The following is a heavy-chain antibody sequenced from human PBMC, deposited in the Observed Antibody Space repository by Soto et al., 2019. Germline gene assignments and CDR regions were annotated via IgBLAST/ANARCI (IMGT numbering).Heavy chain of an antibody. CDR1: GFTFSSYS. J-gene: IGHJ6*02. CDR3: ARAKYSENYRYYYYGMDV. CDR2: ISSSTNTI. Sequence: VGSLRLSCAASGFTFSSYSMNWVRQAPGKGLEWLSYISSSTNTIYYADSVKGRFTICRDNAKNSLYLQMNSLRDADTAVYYCARAKYSENYRYYYYGMDVWGQGTTVTVSS. D-gene: IGHD1-26*01. V-gene: IGHV3-48*02.